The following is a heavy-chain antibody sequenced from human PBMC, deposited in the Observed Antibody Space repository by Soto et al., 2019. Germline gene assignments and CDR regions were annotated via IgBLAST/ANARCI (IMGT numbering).Heavy chain of an antibody. Sequence: EVQLVESGGGLVQPGGSLRLSCAASGFTLSDHYMDWVRQAPGRGLEWVGRTRNKANGYSTEYAAAVKGRFIVSSDDSLNSLCLQKNSLKTDDTAVYYCVRASHYGSGSWNVHFWGQGTLVTVSS. CDR3: VRASHYGSGSWNVHF. D-gene: IGHD3-10*01. CDR2: TRNKANGYST. J-gene: IGHJ4*02. V-gene: IGHV3-72*01. CDR1: GFTLSDHY.